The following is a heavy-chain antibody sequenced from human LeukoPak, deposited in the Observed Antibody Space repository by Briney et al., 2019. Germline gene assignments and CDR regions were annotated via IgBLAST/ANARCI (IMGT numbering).Heavy chain of an antibody. Sequence: GGSLRLSCAASGFTINTYAISRVRQAPGKGLEWVSGISGSGEKTYYADFAKGRFTISRDTSRNTVYLQMNSLRGDDTAVYFCAKRQDVNNGPIDFWGQGTLVTVSS. V-gene: IGHV3-23*01. CDR2: ISGSGEKT. D-gene: IGHD1/OR15-1a*01. CDR1: GFTINTYA. CDR3: AKRQDVNNGPIDF. J-gene: IGHJ4*02.